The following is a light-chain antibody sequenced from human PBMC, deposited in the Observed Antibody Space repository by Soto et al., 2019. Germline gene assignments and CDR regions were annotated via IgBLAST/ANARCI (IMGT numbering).Light chain of an antibody. CDR3: QKYNSAPLT. Sequence: DIQMTQSPSSLSASVGDRVTITCRASQDISVYLAWYQQKPGKVPKLLIYSASTLQSGVPSRFSGSGSGTDFTLTISSLQPEDVATYYCQKYNSAPLTFGQGTQLEIK. CDR2: SAS. CDR1: QDISVY. V-gene: IGKV1-27*01. J-gene: IGKJ5*01.